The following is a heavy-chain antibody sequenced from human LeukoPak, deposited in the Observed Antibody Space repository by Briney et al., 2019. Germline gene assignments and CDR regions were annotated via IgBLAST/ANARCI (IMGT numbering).Heavy chain of an antibody. J-gene: IGHJ5*02. D-gene: IGHD1-26*01. CDR3: AKDLNSIVGAPGGP. Sequence: GGSLRLSCAASGFTFSSYAMSCVRQAPGKGLEWVSAISGSGGSTYYADTVQGRFTISRDNSKNTLYLQMNSLRAEDTAVYYCAKDLNSIVGAPGGPWGQGTLVSVSS. CDR1: GFTFSSYA. V-gene: IGHV3-23*01. CDR2: ISGSGGST.